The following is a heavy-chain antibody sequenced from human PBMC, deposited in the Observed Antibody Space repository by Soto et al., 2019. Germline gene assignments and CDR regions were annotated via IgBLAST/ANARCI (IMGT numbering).Heavy chain of an antibody. D-gene: IGHD3-22*01. Sequence: PGGSLRLSCAASGFTVSTKYMSWVRQAPGKGLEWVSVIYSGGSTYYADSVKGRFTISRGNSKNTLYLQMNSLRAEDTAVYYCARSSRGNYDSSGYRDAFDIWGQGTMVTVSS. CDR3: ARSSRGNYDSSGYRDAFDI. CDR2: IYSGGST. CDR1: GFTVSTKY. V-gene: IGHV3-66*01. J-gene: IGHJ3*02.